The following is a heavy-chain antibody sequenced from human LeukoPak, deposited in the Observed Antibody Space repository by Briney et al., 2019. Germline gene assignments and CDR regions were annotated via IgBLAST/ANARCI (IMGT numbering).Heavy chain of an antibody. J-gene: IGHJ4*02. Sequence: PGGSLRLSCAASGFTFSSYGMHWVRQAPGKGLEWVAVISYDGSNKYYADSVKGRFTISRDNSKNTLYLQMNSLRAEDTAVYYCAAGAKGRYYIDYWGQGTLVTVSS. V-gene: IGHV3-30*03. CDR1: GFTFSSYG. D-gene: IGHD1-26*01. CDR3: AAGAKGRYYIDY. CDR2: ISYDGSNK.